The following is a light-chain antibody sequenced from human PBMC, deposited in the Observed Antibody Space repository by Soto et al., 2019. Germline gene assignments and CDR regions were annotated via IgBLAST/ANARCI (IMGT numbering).Light chain of an antibody. CDR1: QSIGSN. CDR3: QEYDGAPIT. Sequence: EIVLTQSPGTLSLSPGERATLSCRASQSIGSNLAWYQQKPGQSPRLLIYGASTRATGLQARFSGSGSGTDFTLTIARLEPEDFAVYYCQEYDGAPITVGLGTRLENK. CDR2: GAS. J-gene: IGKJ5*01. V-gene: IGKV3-20*01.